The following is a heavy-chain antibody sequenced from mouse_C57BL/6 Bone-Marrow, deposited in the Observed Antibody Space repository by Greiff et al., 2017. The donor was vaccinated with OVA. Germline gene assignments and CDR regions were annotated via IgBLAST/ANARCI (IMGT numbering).Heavy chain of an antibody. CDR1: GFSLTSYG. CDR2: IWRGGST. CDR3: AKRGNYYGSRVYWYFDV. V-gene: IGHV2-5*01. J-gene: IGHJ1*03. D-gene: IGHD1-1*01. Sequence: VKLVESGPGLVQPSQSLSITCTVSGFSLTSYGLHWVRQSPGKGLEWLGVIWRGGSTDYNAAFISSLSIPKDNSKSQVFFKMNSLQADDTAIYYCAKRGNYYGSRVYWYFDVWGTGTTVTVSS.